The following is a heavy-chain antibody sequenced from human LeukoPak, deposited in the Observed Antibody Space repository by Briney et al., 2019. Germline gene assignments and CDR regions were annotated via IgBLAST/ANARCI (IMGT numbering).Heavy chain of an antibody. CDR2: ISGSGGST. CDR1: GFTFSSYV. J-gene: IGHJ4*02. D-gene: IGHD2-21*01. CDR3: ARVFGIYYFDF. V-gene: IGHV3-23*01. Sequence: QTGESLRLSCAASGFTFSSYVMSWVRQAPGKGLEWVSVISGSGGSTYYADSVKGRFTISRVNSKNTLYLQMNSLRAEDTAVYYCARVFGIYYFDFWGQGTLVTVSS.